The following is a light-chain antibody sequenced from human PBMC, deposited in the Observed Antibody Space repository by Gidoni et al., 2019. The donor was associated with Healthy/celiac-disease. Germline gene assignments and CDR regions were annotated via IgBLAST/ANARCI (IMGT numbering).Light chain of an antibody. J-gene: IGLJ1*01. CDR3: SSYTSSSPYV. V-gene: IGLV2-14*01. CDR1: SSDVGGYNY. CDR2: EVS. Sequence: QSALTQPASVSGSPGQAITISCTGTSSDVGGYNYVSWYQQPPGKAPKLMIYEVSNRPSGVSNRFSGSKSGNTASLTISGLQAEDEADYYCSSYTSSSPYVFGTGTKVTV.